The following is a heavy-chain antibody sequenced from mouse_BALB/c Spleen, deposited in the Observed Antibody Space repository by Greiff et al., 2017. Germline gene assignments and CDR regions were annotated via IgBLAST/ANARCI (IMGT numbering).Heavy chain of an antibody. CDR1: GYSITSGYY. Sequence: EVQLQESGPGLVKPSQSLSLTCSVTGYSITSGYYWNWIRQFPGNKLEWMGYISYDGSNNYNPSLKNRISITRDTSKNQFFLKLNSVTTEDTATYYCARGGNGGAYWGQGTLVTVSA. CDR2: ISYDGSN. J-gene: IGHJ3*01. D-gene: IGHD1-1*01. V-gene: IGHV3-6*02. CDR3: ARGGNGGAY.